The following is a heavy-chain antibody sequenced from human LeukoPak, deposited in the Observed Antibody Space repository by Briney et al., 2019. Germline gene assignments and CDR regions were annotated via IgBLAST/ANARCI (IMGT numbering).Heavy chain of an antibody. CDR2: ISNSSSCI. V-gene: IGHV3-21*01. CDR1: GFTFSSYS. Sequence: GGSLRLSCAASGFTFSSYSMNWVRQAPGKGLEWVSAISNSSSCIYYADSVKGRFTISRDNAKNTLYLQMNSLRAEDTAVYYCARDEYYGSGNYYAPARDGMDVWGQGTTVTVSS. D-gene: IGHD3-10*01. CDR3: ARDEYYGSGNYYAPARDGMDV. J-gene: IGHJ6*02.